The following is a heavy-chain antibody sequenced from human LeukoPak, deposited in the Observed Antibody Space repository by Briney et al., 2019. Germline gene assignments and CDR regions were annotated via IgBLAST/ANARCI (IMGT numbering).Heavy chain of an antibody. Sequence: GASVKVSCKASGYTFTSYGISWVRQAPGQGLEWMGWISAYNGNTNYAQKLQGRVTMTTDTSTSTAYMELRSLRSDDTAVYYCARLYYDFWSGYLGQYGMDVWGQGTTVTVSS. CDR2: ISAYNGNT. D-gene: IGHD3-3*01. V-gene: IGHV1-18*01. CDR3: ARLYYDFWSGYLGQYGMDV. J-gene: IGHJ6*02. CDR1: GYTFTSYG.